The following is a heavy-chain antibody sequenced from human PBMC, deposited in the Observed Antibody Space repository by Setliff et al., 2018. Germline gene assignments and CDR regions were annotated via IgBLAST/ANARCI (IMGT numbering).Heavy chain of an antibody. V-gene: IGHV4-30-4*08. CDR2: IYSSGST. CDR3: ARESRYYYDNLGTLDY. J-gene: IGHJ4*02. CDR1: GGSLSSGDYY. D-gene: IGHD3-22*01. Sequence: LSLTCTASGGSLSSGDYYWSWIRQPPGKGLEWIGYIYSSGSTYYNPSLKSRVSISVDTSKNQFSLKLSSVTAADTAVYYCARESRYYYDNLGTLDYWGQGTLVTVSS.